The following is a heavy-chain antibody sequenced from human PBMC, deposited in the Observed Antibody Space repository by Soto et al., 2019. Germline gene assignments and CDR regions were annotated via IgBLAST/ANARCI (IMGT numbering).Heavy chain of an antibody. CDR1: GFTGSSNS. CDR3: ARAPAAANY. Sequence: EVQLVESGGGLIQPGGSLRLSCAASGFTGSSNSMSWVPQPPGKGLEWVSVIYSGGSTNYADSVRGRFTISSDNSKNTLSLQMNSLRAEDTGVCYCARAPAAANYWGQGTLVTVSS. D-gene: IGHD2-2*01. V-gene: IGHV3-53*03. CDR2: IYSGGST. J-gene: IGHJ4*02.